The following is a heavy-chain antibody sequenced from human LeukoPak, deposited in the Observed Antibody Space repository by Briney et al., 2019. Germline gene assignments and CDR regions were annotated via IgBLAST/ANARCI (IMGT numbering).Heavy chain of an antibody. Sequence: ASVKVSCKASGYTFTGYYMHWVRQAPGQGLEWMGWINPNSGGTNYAQKFQGRVTMTRDTSISTAYMELSRLRSDDTAVYYCARNKWFGTGWFDPWGQGILVTVSS. J-gene: IGHJ5*02. CDR1: GYTFTGYY. V-gene: IGHV1-2*02. CDR3: ARNKWFGTGWFDP. CDR2: INPNSGGT. D-gene: IGHD3-10*01.